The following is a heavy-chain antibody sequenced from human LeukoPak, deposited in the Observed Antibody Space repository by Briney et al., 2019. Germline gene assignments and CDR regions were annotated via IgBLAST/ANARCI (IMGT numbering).Heavy chain of an antibody. D-gene: IGHD3-22*01. CDR2: INPNSGGT. V-gene: IGHV1-2*02. CDR1: GYTFTAYY. CDR3: ARDFYDSSGYSDY. Sequence: ASVKVSCKASGYTFTAYYMHWVRQAPGQGLEWMGWINPNSGGTNYAQKFQGRVTMTRDTSISTAYMELNRLTSDDTAVYYCARDFYDSSGYSDYWGQGTLVTVSS. J-gene: IGHJ4*02.